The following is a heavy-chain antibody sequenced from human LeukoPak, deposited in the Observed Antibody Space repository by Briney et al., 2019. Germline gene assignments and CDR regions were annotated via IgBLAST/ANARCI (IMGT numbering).Heavy chain of an antibody. D-gene: IGHD4-17*01. CDR1: GFTFNGAW. J-gene: IGHJ4*02. Sequence: GGSLRLSCAASGFTFNGAWMSWVRQAPGKGLEWIGRIKDKAYGGTTDYAAPVKGRFTISRDDSINTLYLQMSSLTTEDTAVYYCATYGADYWGQGTLVTVSS. CDR3: ATYGADY. CDR2: IKDKAYGGTT. V-gene: IGHV3-15*01.